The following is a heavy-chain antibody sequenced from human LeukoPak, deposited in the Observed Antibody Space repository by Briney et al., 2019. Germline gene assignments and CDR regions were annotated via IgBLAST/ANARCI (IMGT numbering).Heavy chain of an antibody. Sequence: GGSLRLSCAASGFTFSTFAMIWVRQPPGKGLEWVSSIFPSGGEIHYADSVKGRFTISRDNSKNTLYLQMNSLRAEDTAVHYCAKDGRSSGYFRNDAFDIWGQGTMVTVSS. CDR3: AKDGRSSGYFRNDAFDI. J-gene: IGHJ3*02. CDR2: IFPSGGEI. CDR1: GFTFSTFA. V-gene: IGHV3-23*01. D-gene: IGHD3-22*01.